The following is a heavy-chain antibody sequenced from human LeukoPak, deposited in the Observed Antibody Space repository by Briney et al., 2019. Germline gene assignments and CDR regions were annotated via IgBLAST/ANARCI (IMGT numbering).Heavy chain of an antibody. CDR3: ASHYDSSGYYDY. D-gene: IGHD3-22*01. CDR2: ISSSSSYI. CDR1: GFTFRSYA. Sequence: GGSLRLSCAASGFTFRSYAMNWVRQAPGKGLEWVSSISSSSSYIYYADSVKGRFTISRDNAKNSLYLQMNSLRAEDTAVYYCASHYDSSGYYDYWGQGTLVTVSS. V-gene: IGHV3-21*01. J-gene: IGHJ4*02.